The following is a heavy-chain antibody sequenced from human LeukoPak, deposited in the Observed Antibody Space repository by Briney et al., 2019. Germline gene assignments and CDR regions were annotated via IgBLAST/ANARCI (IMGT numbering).Heavy chain of an antibody. J-gene: IGHJ3*02. Sequence: ASVKVSCKASGYTFTSYDINWVRQATGQGLEWMGWMNPNSGNTGYAQKFQGRATITRNTSISTAYMELSSLRSEDTAVYYCARGQLRFLEWLSSTDAFDIWGQGTMVTVSS. D-gene: IGHD3-3*01. CDR1: GYTFTSYD. CDR3: ARGQLRFLEWLSSTDAFDI. CDR2: MNPNSGNT. V-gene: IGHV1-8*03.